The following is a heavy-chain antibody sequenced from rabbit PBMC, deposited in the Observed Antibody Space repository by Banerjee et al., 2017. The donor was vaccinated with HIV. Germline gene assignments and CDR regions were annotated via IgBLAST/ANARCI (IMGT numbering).Heavy chain of an antibody. Sequence: QSLEESGGDLVKPGASLTLTCTASGFSFSSSYYMCWVRQAPGKGLEWIACIYTYSSGSTYYASWVNGRFTISRSTSLNTVTLQMTSLTAADTATYFCARSYGGSFYHGYFNLWGPGTLVTVS. V-gene: IGHV1S40*01. J-gene: IGHJ4*01. CDR2: IYTYSSGST. CDR3: ARSYGGSFYHGYFNL. D-gene: IGHD4-2*01. CDR1: GFSFSSSYY.